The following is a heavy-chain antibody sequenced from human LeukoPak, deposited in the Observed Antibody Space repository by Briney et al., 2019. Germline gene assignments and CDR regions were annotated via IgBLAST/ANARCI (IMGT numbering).Heavy chain of an antibody. CDR2: IWYGGSNI. V-gene: IGHV3-33*06. Sequence: GGSLRLSCAASGFTFSSYGVHWVRQAPGKGLEWVAVIWYGGSNIYYADSVRGRFTVSRDNSKNTLFLQMNGLRAEDTAVYYCAKDGDAGTAYYYYYMDVWGKGTTVTVSS. CDR3: AKDGDAGTAYYYYYMDV. CDR1: GFTFSSYG. D-gene: IGHD1-7*01. J-gene: IGHJ6*03.